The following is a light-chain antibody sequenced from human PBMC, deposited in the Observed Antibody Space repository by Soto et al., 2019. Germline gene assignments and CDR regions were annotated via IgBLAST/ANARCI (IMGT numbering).Light chain of an antibody. CDR2: GAS. Sequence: EIVLTQSPGTLSFSPGEIVTLSCRASQSLPTKALAWYQQKPGQTPRLLIYGASTRDTAIPDRFNGSGSGTDFTLTISRVEPEDFAVYYCQQYGDLPLSFGPGTKVDIK. CDR1: QSLPTKA. V-gene: IGKV3-20*01. J-gene: IGKJ3*01. CDR3: QQYGDLPLS.